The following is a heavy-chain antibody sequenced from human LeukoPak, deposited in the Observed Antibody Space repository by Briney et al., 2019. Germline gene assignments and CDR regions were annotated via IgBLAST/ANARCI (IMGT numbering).Heavy chain of an antibody. CDR2: ISNSDNDI. Sequence: GGSLRLSCAASGFIFSDYYMSWIRQTPGKGLEWISYISNSDNDIYYAGSVKGRFTISRDNTRNSLFLQMNSLRPDDTAVYYCASGGSSVGYWGQGTLVTVSP. V-gene: IGHV3-11*01. CDR3: ASGGSSVGY. J-gene: IGHJ4*02. CDR1: GFIFSDYY. D-gene: IGHD3-10*01.